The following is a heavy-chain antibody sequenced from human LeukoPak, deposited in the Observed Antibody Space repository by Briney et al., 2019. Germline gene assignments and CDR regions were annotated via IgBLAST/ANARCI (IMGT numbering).Heavy chain of an antibody. J-gene: IGHJ4*02. D-gene: IGHD6-19*01. Sequence: GGSLRLSCVASGFTVSSNYMSWVRQAPGKGLEWVSAISGSGGSTYYADSVKGRFTISRDNSKNTLYLQMNSLRAEDTAVYYCAKAGSGWFPDYWGQGTLVTVSS. CDR2: ISGSGGST. V-gene: IGHV3-23*01. CDR3: AKAGSGWFPDY. CDR1: GFTVSSNY.